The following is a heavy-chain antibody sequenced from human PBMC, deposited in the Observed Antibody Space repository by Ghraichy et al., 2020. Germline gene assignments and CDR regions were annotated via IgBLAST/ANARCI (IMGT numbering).Heavy chain of an antibody. CDR1: GGSFSGYY. CDR3: ARGPGYSSSWYVTLGRYYFDY. D-gene: IGHD6-13*01. CDR2: INHSGST. Sequence: SETLSLTCAVYGGSFSGYYWSWIRQPPGKGLEWIGEINHSGSTNYNPSLNSRVTISVDTSKNQFSLKLSSVTAADTAVYYCARGPGYSSSWYVTLGRYYFDYWGQGTLVTVSS. J-gene: IGHJ4*02. V-gene: IGHV4-34*01.